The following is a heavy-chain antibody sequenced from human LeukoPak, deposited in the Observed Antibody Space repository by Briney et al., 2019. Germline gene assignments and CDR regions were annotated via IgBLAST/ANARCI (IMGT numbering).Heavy chain of an antibody. CDR1: GDTFSSHE. Sequence: GGSLRLSCAASGDTFSSHEMNWVCQAPGKGLEWVSYISSSGSTVHYADSVKGRFTISRDNTKNSLFLQMNSLRAEDTAVYYCARVPGSSGWNYYFDYWGQGTLVTVSS. J-gene: IGHJ4*02. CDR3: ARVPGSSGWNYYFDY. CDR2: ISSSGSTV. D-gene: IGHD6-19*01. V-gene: IGHV3-48*03.